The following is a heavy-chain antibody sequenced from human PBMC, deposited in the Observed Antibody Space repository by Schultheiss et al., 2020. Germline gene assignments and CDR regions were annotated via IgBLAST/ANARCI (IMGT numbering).Heavy chain of an antibody. CDR3: ARAAGSTSRGYYYYYGVDV. J-gene: IGHJ6*02. Sequence: SETLSLTCTVSGGSISSGGYYWSWIRQPPGKGLEWIGEINHVGSTIYNPSLQSRVTISVDTSKNQFSLKLSSVTAADTAVYYCARAAGSTSRGYYYYYGVDVWGQGTTVTVSS. D-gene: IGHD2-2*01. CDR1: GGSISSGGYY. V-gene: IGHV4-61*08. CDR2: INHVGST.